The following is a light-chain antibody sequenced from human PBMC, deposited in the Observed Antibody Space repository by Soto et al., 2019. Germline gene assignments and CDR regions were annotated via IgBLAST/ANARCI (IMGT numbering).Light chain of an antibody. CDR1: QSISSW. V-gene: IGKV1-5*03. Sequence: DIQMTQSPSTLSASVGDRVTITCRASQSISSWLAWYQQKPGKAPNLLIYKASSLESGVPSRFSGSGSGTEFTRTISSLQPDDFATDDCQQYNNYWTFGQGTKVEIK. CDR2: KAS. CDR3: QQYNNYWT. J-gene: IGKJ1*01.